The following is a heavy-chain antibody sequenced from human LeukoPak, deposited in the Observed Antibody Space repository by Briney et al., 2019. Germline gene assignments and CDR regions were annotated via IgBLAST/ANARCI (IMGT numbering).Heavy chain of an antibody. V-gene: IGHV4-59*01. D-gene: IGHD5-24*01. Sequence: SETLSLTCTVSGGSISSYYWSWIRQPPGKGLGWIGYIYYSGSTNYNPSLKSRVTISVDTSKNQFSLKLSSVTAADTAVYYCARGRWLLSYWGQGTLVTVSS. J-gene: IGHJ4*02. CDR1: GGSISSYY. CDR2: IYYSGST. CDR3: ARGRWLLSY.